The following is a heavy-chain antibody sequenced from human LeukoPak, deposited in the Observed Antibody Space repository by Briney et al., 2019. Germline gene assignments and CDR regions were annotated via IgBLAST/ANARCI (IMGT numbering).Heavy chain of an antibody. J-gene: IGHJ2*01. CDR1: GFTFSDYA. D-gene: IGHD6-19*01. CDR2: ITGSGRST. CDR3: AKAARSSVAGLFFDL. V-gene: IGHV3-23*01. Sequence: GGSLRLSCAASGFTFSDYALSWVRQAPGKGLEWVSGITGSGRSTYYADSVKGRFTISRDNSKNALYLQMNNLRAEDTAVYYCAKAARSSVAGLFFDLWGRGTLVTVSS.